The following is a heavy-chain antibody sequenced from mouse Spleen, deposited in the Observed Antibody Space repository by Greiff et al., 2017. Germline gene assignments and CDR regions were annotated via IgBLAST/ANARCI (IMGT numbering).Heavy chain of an antibody. CDR2: IYPSDSET. V-gene: IGHV1-61*01. J-gene: IGHJ1*01. D-gene: IGHD1-3*01. Sequence: QVQLQQPGAELVRPGFSVKLSCKASGYTFTSYWMDWVKQRPGQGLEWIGNIYPSDSETHYNQKFKDKATLTVDKSSSPAYMQLSSLTSDDSAVYYCALTLNWYFDVWGAGTTVTVSS. CDR3: ALTLNWYFDV. CDR1: GYTFTSYW.